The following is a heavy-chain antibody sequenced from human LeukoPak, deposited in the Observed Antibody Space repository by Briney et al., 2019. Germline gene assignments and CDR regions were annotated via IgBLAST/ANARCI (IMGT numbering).Heavy chain of an antibody. CDR1: GYTLTELS. D-gene: IGHD2-15*01. Sequence: GASVKVSCKVSGYTLTELSMHWVRQAPGKGLEWMGGFDPEDGETIYAQKFQGRVTMTEDTSTDTAYMELSSLRSEDTAVYYCALLLGTHQGFDYWGQGTLVTVSS. CDR2: FDPEDGET. J-gene: IGHJ4*02. V-gene: IGHV1-24*01. CDR3: ALLLGTHQGFDY.